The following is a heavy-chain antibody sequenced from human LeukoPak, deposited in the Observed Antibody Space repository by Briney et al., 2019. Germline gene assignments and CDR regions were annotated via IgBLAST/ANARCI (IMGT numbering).Heavy chain of an antibody. Sequence: GGSLRLSCAASGFTFSSFAMSWVRQAPGKGLEWVSAISGSGGSTYYADSVKGRFTISRDNSKNTLYLQMNSLRAEDTAVYYCAKRGDSGSYHYYYYGMDVWGQGTTVTVSS. CDR1: GFTFSSFA. CDR2: ISGSGGST. D-gene: IGHD1-26*01. V-gene: IGHV3-23*01. CDR3: AKRGDSGSYHYYYYGMDV. J-gene: IGHJ6*02.